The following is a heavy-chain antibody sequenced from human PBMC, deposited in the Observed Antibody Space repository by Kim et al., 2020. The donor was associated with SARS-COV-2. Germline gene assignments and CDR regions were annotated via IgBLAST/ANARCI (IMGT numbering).Heavy chain of an antibody. D-gene: IGHD4-17*01. J-gene: IGHJ6*02. CDR2: IYFDGSKK. CDR3: AREVDYDGPRGGGRDV. V-gene: IGHV3-33*01. Sequence: GGSLRLSCAASGFTFNDYGMHWVRQALGKGLVWVALIYFDGSKKYYTDSVKGRFTIARDNSKHTVYLQMNSLRTEDTAVDYCAREVDYDGPRGGGRDVWGQGTTVIVS. CDR1: GFTFNDYG.